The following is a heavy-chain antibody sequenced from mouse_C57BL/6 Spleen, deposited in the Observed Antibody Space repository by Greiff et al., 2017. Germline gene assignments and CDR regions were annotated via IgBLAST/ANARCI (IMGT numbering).Heavy chain of an antibody. Sequence: VQLQQPGAELVMPGASVKLSCKASGYTFTSYWMHWVKQRPGQGLEWIGEIDPSDSYTNYNQKFKGKSTLTVDKSSSTAYMQLSSLTSEDSAVYYCARGLYDGYYFAMDYWGQGTSGTVSS. D-gene: IGHD2-3*01. CDR1: GYTFTSYW. V-gene: IGHV1-69*01. CDR2: IDPSDSYT. J-gene: IGHJ4*01. CDR3: ARGLYDGYYFAMDY.